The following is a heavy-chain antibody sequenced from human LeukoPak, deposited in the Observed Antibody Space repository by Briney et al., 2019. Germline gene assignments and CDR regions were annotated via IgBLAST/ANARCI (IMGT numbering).Heavy chain of an antibody. CDR2: ISDRGDNK. D-gene: IGHD6-13*01. J-gene: IGHJ4*02. CDR1: GFTFSSHA. Sequence: GGSLRLSCAASGFTFSSHAMSWVRQAPGKGLEWVSAISDRGDNKQYTDSVKGRLTISRDNSKNTLYLQMNSLRAEDTAVYYCARVGYSSSWYYFDYWGQGTLVTVSS. CDR3: ARVGYSSSWYYFDY. V-gene: IGHV3-23*01.